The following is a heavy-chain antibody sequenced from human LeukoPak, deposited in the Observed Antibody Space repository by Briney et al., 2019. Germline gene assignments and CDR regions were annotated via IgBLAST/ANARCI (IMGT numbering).Heavy chain of an antibody. CDR2: IYYSGNT. Sequence: SETLSLTCTVYGGSMSSYYWSWFRQPPGKGLEWIGYIYYSGNTNYNSSLKSRVTISVDTSKNQFSLRLSSVTAADTAVYYCARGGWYEDYWGQGTLVTVSS. CDR3: ARGGWYEDY. D-gene: IGHD6-19*01. V-gene: IGHV4-59*01. CDR1: GGSMSSYY. J-gene: IGHJ4*02.